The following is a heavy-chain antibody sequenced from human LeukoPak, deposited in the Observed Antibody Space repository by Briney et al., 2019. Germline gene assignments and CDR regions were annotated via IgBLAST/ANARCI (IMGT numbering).Heavy chain of an antibody. J-gene: IGHJ4*02. Sequence: ASVKVSCKASGYTFTSYGISWVRQAPGQGLEWMGWISAYNGNTNYAQKLQGRVTMTTDTSTSTAYMELRSLRSDDTAVYYCARSAYYDFWSGYYTGIGYFDYWGQGTLVTVSS. D-gene: IGHD3-3*01. CDR1: GYTFTSYG. CDR2: ISAYNGNT. CDR3: ARSAYYDFWSGYYTGIGYFDY. V-gene: IGHV1-18*01.